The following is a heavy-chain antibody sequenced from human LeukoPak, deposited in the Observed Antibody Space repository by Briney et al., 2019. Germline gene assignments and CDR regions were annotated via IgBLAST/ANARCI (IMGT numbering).Heavy chain of an antibody. CDR1: GFTVSSYE. V-gene: IGHV3-48*03. Sequence: PGGSLRLSCAASGFTVSSYEFYWVRQVPGKGLEWVSYISSDGTTIKYADSVKGRFTISRDDAKRSLYLQMNGLRADDMAIYYCGAARQYVGAFDIWGQGTVVTVSS. CDR3: GAARQYVGAFDI. CDR2: ISSDGTTI. D-gene: IGHD3-16*01. J-gene: IGHJ3*02.